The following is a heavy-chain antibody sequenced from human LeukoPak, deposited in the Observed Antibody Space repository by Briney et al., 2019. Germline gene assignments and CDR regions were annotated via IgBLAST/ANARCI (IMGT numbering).Heavy chain of an antibody. Sequence: SVTVSCTASGGTFSIYAISWVRQAPGQGLEWMGGIIPIFGTANYAQKFQGRVTITADESTNTAYMELRSLRSEDTAVYYCARGSGDSSGYDLPKPYSYWGQGTLVTVSS. CDR2: IIPIFGTA. V-gene: IGHV1-69*01. J-gene: IGHJ4*02. D-gene: IGHD5-12*01. CDR3: ARGSGDSSGYDLPKPYSY. CDR1: GGTFSIYA.